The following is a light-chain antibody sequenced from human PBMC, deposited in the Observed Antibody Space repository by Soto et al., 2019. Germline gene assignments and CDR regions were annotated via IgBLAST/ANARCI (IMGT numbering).Light chain of an antibody. CDR3: QQCHRYLT. CDR2: AAS. V-gene: IGKV1-5*01. CDR1: QGIVRW. J-gene: IGKJ1*01. Sequence: IQLTQSPSTLSASVGDRVTITCRASQGIVRWLAWYQQKPGKAPKLLIYAASSLQSGVPSRFSGSGSGTEFTLTISSLQPDDIATYYCQQCHRYLTFGQGTKVDIK.